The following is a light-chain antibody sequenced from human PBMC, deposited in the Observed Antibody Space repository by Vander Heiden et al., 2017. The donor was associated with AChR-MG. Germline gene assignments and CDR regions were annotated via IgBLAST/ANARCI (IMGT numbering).Light chain of an antibody. J-gene: IGLJ2*01. CDR3: SSYTTGVL. CDR2: EVT. CDR1: STAIGDYTY. Sequence: QSVLTQPASLSGSPGQSITIPCTGTSTAIGDYTYVSWYQRHPSNPPHLIIYEVTNRSSGVSMRFSASKSANTASLTVSGLQAEDEADYDCSSYTTGVLFGGGTKLTVL. V-gene: IGLV2-14*03.